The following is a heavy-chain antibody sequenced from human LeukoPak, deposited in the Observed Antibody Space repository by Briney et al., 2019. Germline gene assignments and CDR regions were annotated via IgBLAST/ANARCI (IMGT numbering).Heavy chain of an antibody. CDR1: GFTFSSYA. Sequence: GGSLRLSCAASGFTFSSYAMSWVRQAPGKGLEWVSAISGSGGSTYYADSVKGRFTISRDNSKNTLYLQMNSLRAEDTAVCYCANSPHDSSGYSNWYFDLWGRGTLVTVSS. V-gene: IGHV3-23*01. CDR3: ANSPHDSSGYSNWYFDL. CDR2: ISGSGGST. J-gene: IGHJ2*01. D-gene: IGHD3-22*01.